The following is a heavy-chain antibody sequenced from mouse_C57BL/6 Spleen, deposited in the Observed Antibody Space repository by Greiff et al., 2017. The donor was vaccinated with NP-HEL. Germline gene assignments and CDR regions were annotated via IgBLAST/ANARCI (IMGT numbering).Heavy chain of an antibody. CDR1: GYAFSSYW. D-gene: IGHD2-10*02. J-gene: IGHJ1*03. V-gene: IGHV1-80*01. CDR3: ARPSSYGYFDV. CDR2: IYPGDGDT. Sequence: VQLQQSGAELVKPGASVKISCKASGYAFSSYWMNWVKQRPGKGLERIGQIYPGDGDTNYNGKFKGKATLTADKSSSTAYMQLSSLTSEDSAVYFCARPSSYGYFDVWGTGTTVTVSS.